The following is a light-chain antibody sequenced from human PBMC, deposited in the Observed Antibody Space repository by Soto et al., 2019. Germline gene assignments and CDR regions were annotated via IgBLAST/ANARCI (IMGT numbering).Light chain of an antibody. V-gene: IGLV3-21*02. CDR1: NIGSKV. Sequence: SYELTQPPSVSVAPGQTARISCGGDNIGSKVVHWFQQKPGQAPLLVVYDDRAQPSGIPERFSGSNSGNTATLTISGAEAGDEADYYCQVWDSSRNRVFGGGTKVTVL. CDR3: QVWDSSRNRV. J-gene: IGLJ2*01. CDR2: DDR.